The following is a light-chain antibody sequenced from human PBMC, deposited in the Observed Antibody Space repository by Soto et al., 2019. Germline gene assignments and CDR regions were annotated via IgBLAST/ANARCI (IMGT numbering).Light chain of an antibody. Sequence: QSALTQPASVSGSPGQSITISCTGTSSDVGGYNYVSWYQQHTGKAPKLMIYDVSNRHSGVSNRFSGSKSGNTASLTISGLQAEDEADYYCSSYTRSSTRVFGGGTKLTVL. CDR1: SSDVGGYNY. J-gene: IGLJ2*01. CDR3: SSYTRSSTRV. CDR2: DVS. V-gene: IGLV2-14*01.